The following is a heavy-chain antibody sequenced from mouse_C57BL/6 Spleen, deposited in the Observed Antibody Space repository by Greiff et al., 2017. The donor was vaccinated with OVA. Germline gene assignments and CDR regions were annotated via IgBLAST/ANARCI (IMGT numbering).Heavy chain of an antibody. Sequence: EVMLVESGGGLVKPGGSLKLSCAASGFTFSSYAMSWVRQTPEKRLEWVATISDGGSYTYYPDNVKGRFTISRDNAKNNLYLQMSHLKSEDTAMYYCAREDYGSSRWYFEVWGTGTTVTVSS. V-gene: IGHV5-4*01. CDR1: GFTFSSYA. J-gene: IGHJ1*03. CDR2: ISDGGSYT. D-gene: IGHD1-1*01. CDR3: AREDYGSSRWYFEV.